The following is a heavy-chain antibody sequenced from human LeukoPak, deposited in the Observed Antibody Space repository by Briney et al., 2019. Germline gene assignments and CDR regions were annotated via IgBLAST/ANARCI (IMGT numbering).Heavy chain of an antibody. CDR3: ARHGYSSSWYYLDY. J-gene: IGHJ4*02. D-gene: IGHD6-13*01. CDR1: GGSISSYY. V-gene: IGHV4-59*08. CDR2: IYYSGST. Sequence: PSETLSLTCTVSGGSISSYYWSWIRQPPGKGLEWIGYIYYSGSTNYNPSLKSRVTISVDTSKNQLSLKLTSVTAADTAVYYCARHGYSSSWYYLDYWGQGTLVTVSS.